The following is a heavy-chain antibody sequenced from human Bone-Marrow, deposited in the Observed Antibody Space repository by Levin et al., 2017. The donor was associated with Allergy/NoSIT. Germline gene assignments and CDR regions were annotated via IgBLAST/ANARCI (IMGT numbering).Heavy chain of an antibody. D-gene: IGHD2-21*01. CDR3: AKESPNCGSGCYSLVDY. V-gene: IGHV3-23*01. CDR1: GFTLSRFA. CDR2: ISGSGDTT. Sequence: GGSLRLSCVASGFTLSRFAMCWVRQAPGKGLQWVSVISGSGDTTYYADSVKGRFTISRDNSKNTLFLQMNSLRDEDTAVYFCAKESPNCGSGCYSLVDYWGQGTLVTVSS. J-gene: IGHJ4*02.